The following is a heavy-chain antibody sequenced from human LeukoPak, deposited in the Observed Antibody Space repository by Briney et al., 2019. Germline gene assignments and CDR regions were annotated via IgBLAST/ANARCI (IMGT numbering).Heavy chain of an antibody. J-gene: IGHJ5*02. D-gene: IGHD4-17*01. CDR2: INHSGST. V-gene: IGHV4-34*01. Sequence: SETLSLTCAVYGGSFSGYYWSWIRQPPGKGLEWIGEINHSGSTNYNPSLKRRVTISVDTSKNQFSLKLSSVTAADTAVYYCARLYGDYEDNWFDPWGQGPLVTVSS. CDR1: GGSFSGYY. CDR3: ARLYGDYEDNWFDP.